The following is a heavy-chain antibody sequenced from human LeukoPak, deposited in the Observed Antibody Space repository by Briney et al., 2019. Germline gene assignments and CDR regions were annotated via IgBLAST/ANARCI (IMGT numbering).Heavy chain of an antibody. Sequence: GGSLRLSCAASGFTFSSYAMSWVRQAPGKGLEWVSAISGSGGSAYYADSVKGRFTISRDNSKNTLYLQMNSLRAEDTAVYYCAKSPRYDILTGYYDYWGQGTLVTVSS. V-gene: IGHV3-23*01. D-gene: IGHD3-9*01. J-gene: IGHJ4*02. CDR3: AKSPRYDILTGYYDY. CDR1: GFTFSSYA. CDR2: ISGSGGSA.